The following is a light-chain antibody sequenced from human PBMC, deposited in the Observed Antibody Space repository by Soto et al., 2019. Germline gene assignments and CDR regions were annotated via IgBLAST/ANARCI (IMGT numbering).Light chain of an antibody. J-gene: IGKJ5*01. CDR3: QHADSFPLIT. V-gene: IGKV1-39*01. CDR2: AAS. CDR1: QSIKNY. Sequence: DIQMTQSPSSLSASVGDRVTITCRASQSIKNYLNWYQQKPGKAPKLLIYAASSLQSGVPSRFSGSGSGTDFTLTISSLQPEDFATYYCQHADSFPLITFGQGTRLEIK.